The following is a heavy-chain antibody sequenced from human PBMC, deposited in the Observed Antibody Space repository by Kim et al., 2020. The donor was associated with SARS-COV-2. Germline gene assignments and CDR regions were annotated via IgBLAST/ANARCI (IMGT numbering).Heavy chain of an antibody. CDR1: GYTFTRYH. D-gene: IGHD5-12*01. J-gene: IGHJ4*02. V-gene: IGHV1-46*01. Sequence: ASVKVSCKASGYTFTRYHMQWVRQAPGQGLEWMGMINPSGRPSYAQKFRGRLTVTRDTSTSTVYIDLSSMTSEDTAVYYCARGGDKGYDKFDLWGQGTLV. CDR2: INPSGRP. CDR3: ARGGDKGYDKFDL.